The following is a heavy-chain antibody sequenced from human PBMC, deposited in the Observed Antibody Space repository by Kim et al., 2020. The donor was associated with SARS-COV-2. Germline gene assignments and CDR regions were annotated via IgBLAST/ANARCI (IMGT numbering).Heavy chain of an antibody. CDR2: IVVGNGNT. J-gene: IGHJ4*02. V-gene: IGHV1-58*01. Sequence: SVKVSCKASGLTFSPYTVQWVRQARGQCLEWIGWIVVGNGNTDYAQTLQERVTITRDLSTSTAYMELSSLRSEDTAVNYCAAEIGSHGCLNSWGQGTLV. D-gene: IGHD5-18*01. CDR1: GLTFSPYT. CDR3: AAEIGSHGCLNS.